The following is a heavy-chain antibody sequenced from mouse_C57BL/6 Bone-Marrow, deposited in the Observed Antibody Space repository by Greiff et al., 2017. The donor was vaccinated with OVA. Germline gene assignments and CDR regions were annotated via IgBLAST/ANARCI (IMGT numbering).Heavy chain of an antibody. CDR2: IDPANGNT. J-gene: IGHJ2*01. CDR1: GFNIKNTY. D-gene: IGHD1-1*01. Sequence: EVKPMESVAELVRPGASVKLSCTASGFNIKNTYMHWVKQRPEQGLEWIGRIDPANGNTKYAPKFQGKATITADTSSNTAYLQLSSLTSEDTAIYYCASITTVVATDYWGQGTTLTVSS. CDR3: ASITTVVATDY. V-gene: IGHV14-3*01.